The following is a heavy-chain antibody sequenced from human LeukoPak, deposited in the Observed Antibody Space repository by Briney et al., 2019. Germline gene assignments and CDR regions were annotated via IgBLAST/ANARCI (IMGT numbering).Heavy chain of an antibody. J-gene: IGHJ3*01. V-gene: IGHV3-23*01. D-gene: IGHD7-27*01. CDR3: AKFADPGV. CDR2: ISGSGGTT. Sequence: GSLRLSCAASGFTFSSFAMNWVRQAPGKGLEWVSFISGSGGTTHYADSVKGRFTISRDNSKNTLYLQMNSLRAEDTAVYYCAKFADPGVWGQGTMVTVSS. CDR1: GFTFSSFA.